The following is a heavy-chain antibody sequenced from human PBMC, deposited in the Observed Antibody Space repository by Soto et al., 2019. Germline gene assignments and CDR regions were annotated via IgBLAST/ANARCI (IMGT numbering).Heavy chain of an antibody. CDR1: GFTFSSYG. CDR2: IWYDGSNK. CDR3: ATHPSRSTGYYTPYYYYYGMDV. V-gene: IGHV3-33*01. J-gene: IGHJ6*02. D-gene: IGHD3-9*01. Sequence: QVQLVESGGGVVQPGRSLRLSCAASGFTFSSYGMHWVRQAPGKGLEWVAVIWYDGSNKYYADSVKGRFTISRDNSKNTLYLQMNSLRAEDTAVYYCATHPSRSTGYYTPYYYYYGMDVWGQGTTVTVSS.